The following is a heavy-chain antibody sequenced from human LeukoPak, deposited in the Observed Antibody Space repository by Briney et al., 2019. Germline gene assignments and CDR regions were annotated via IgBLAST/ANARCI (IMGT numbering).Heavy chain of an antibody. CDR1: GFTFSSYG. V-gene: IGHV3-30*02. D-gene: IGHD6-13*01. CDR3: AKDSGIVAAGALDY. Sequence: GGSLRLSCAASGFTFSSYGMHWVRQAPGKGLEWVAFIRYDGSNQYYADSVKGRFTISRDNSKNTLYLQMNSLGAEDTAVYYCAKDSGIVAAGALDYWGQGTLVTVSS. J-gene: IGHJ4*02. CDR2: IRYDGSNQ.